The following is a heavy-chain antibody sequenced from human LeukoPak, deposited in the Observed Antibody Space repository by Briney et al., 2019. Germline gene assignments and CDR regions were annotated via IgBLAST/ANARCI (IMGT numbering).Heavy chain of an antibody. CDR2: MNPNSGYT. V-gene: IGHV1-8*03. CDR1: GYTFTTYD. D-gene: IGHD6-19*01. Sequence: ASVKVSCKASGYTFTTYDINWVREAPGQGLGWMGWMNPNSGYTGYAQKFQGRVTITRDTSISTAYMELSSLRSEDTAVYYCARVAGSIDYWGQGTLVTVSS. CDR3: ARVAGSIDY. J-gene: IGHJ4*02.